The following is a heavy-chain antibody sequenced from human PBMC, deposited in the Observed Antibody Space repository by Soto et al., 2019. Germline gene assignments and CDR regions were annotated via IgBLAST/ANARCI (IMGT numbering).Heavy chain of an antibody. Sequence: GGSLRLSCAASGFTFSSYAMSWVRQAPGKGLEWVSAISGSGGSTYYADSVKGRFTISRDNSKKTRYLQMNSLRAEDTAVYYCAKGSITIFGDTYYFDYWGQGTLVTVSS. V-gene: IGHV3-23*01. CDR2: ISGSGGST. J-gene: IGHJ4*02. D-gene: IGHD3-3*01. CDR3: AKGSITIFGDTYYFDY. CDR1: GFTFSSYA.